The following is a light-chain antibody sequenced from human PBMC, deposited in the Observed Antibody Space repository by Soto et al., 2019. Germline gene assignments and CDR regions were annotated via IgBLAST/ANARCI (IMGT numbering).Light chain of an antibody. CDR2: GSS. Sequence: EIVMTQSPATLSVSPGESVTLSCRASQLFSSNLAWYQRRPGQAPRLLIYGSSTRATGVPARFSGSAPGTEFTLTISSLQSEDFGVYYCQQYNDWPRTFGQGTRLEIK. J-gene: IGKJ5*01. CDR1: QLFSSN. CDR3: QQYNDWPRT. V-gene: IGKV3-15*01.